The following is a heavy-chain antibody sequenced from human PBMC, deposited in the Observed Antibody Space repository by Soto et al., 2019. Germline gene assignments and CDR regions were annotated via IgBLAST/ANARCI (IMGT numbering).Heavy chain of an antibody. Sequence: AGGSLRLSCAASGFTFRSYWMHWVRQAPGKGLVWVSRINSAGSSTRYADSVKGRFTISRDNSKNTLYLQMNSLRAEDTAVYYCAKEDIVATGFKYWGQGTLVTVSS. V-gene: IGHV3-74*01. J-gene: IGHJ4*02. CDR3: AKEDIVATGFKY. D-gene: IGHD5-12*01. CDR1: GFTFRSYW. CDR2: INSAGSST.